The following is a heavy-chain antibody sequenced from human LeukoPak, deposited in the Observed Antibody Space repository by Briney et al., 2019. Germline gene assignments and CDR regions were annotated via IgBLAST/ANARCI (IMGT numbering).Heavy chain of an antibody. Sequence: GGSLRLSCAASGFTFSSYAMNWVRQAPGKGLEWVSSISSSSSYIYYADSVKGRFTISRDNAKNSLYLQMNSLRAEDTAVYYCARDRSMIVPCDIWGQGTMVTVS. J-gene: IGHJ3*02. CDR3: ARDRSMIVPCDI. CDR2: ISSSSSYI. V-gene: IGHV3-21*01. D-gene: IGHD3-22*01. CDR1: GFTFSSYA.